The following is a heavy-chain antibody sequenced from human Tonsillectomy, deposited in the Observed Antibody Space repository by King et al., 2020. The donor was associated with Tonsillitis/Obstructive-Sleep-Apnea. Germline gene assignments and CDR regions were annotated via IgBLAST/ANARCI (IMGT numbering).Heavy chain of an antibody. Sequence: QLVQSGSELKKPGASVKVSCKASGYTFTSFAMNWVRQAPGQDLEWMGWINTNTGNPTYAQGFTGRFVFSLDTSVSTAYLQISSLKAEDTAVYYCARAHIPFAYCSSTSCFVDAFDIWGHGTLVTVSS. J-gene: IGHJ3*02. CDR3: ARAHIPFAYCSSTSCFVDAFDI. V-gene: IGHV7-4-1*02. CDR2: INTNTGNP. D-gene: IGHD2-2*01. CDR1: GYTFTSFA.